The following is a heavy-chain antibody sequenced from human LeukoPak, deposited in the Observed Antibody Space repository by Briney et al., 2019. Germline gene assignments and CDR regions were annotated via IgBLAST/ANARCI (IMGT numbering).Heavy chain of an antibody. V-gene: IGHV3-21*01. D-gene: IGHD3-22*01. J-gene: IGHJ6*03. CDR1: GFTFSSYI. Sequence: GGSLRLSCAASGFTFSSYILYRGREALGAGLECVSYISRSSSYIYYAGSIRGRFTISSDNAINSLYLQLNSLRAEDTAVYYCARNPRRDGYYDSSGYFNYYYYMDVWGKGTTVTVSS. CDR3: ARNPRRDGYYDSSGYFNYYYYMDV. CDR2: ISRSSSYI.